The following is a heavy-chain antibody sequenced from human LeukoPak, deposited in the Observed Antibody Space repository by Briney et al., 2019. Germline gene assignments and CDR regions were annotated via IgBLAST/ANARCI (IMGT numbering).Heavy chain of an antibody. D-gene: IGHD4-11*01. CDR1: GFTFSSYG. J-gene: IGHJ4*02. CDR2: IRYDGSNK. Sequence: PGGSLRLSCAASGFTFSSYGMHWVRQAPGKGLEWVAFIRYDGSNKYYADSVKGRFTISRDNSKNTLYLQMNSLRAEDTAVYYCAKTHYSNYYFDYWGQGTLVTVSS. V-gene: IGHV3-30*02. CDR3: AKTHYSNYYFDY.